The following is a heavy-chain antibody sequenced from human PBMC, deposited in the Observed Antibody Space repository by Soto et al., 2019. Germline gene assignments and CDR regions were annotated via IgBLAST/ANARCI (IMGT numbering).Heavy chain of an antibody. D-gene: IGHD3-9*01. CDR1: GFTFSSYG. J-gene: IGHJ6*01. Sequence: QVQLVESGGGVVQPGRSLRLSCAASGFTFSSYGMHWVRQAPGKGLEWVAVIWYDGSNKYYADSVKSRFTISRDNSKNTLYLQMNSLRAEDTAVYYCAREGYYDILTGYLYYYGMDVW. CDR2: IWYDGSNK. V-gene: IGHV3-33*01. CDR3: AREGYYDILTGYLYYYGMDV.